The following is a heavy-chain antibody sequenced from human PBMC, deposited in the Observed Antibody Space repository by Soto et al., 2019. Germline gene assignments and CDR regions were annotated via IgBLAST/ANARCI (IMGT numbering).Heavy chain of an antibody. CDR2: IIPILGIA. Sequence: SVKVSCKASGGTFSSYTISWVRQAPGQGLEWMGRIIPILGIANYAQKFQGRVTITADKSTSTAYMELSSLRSEDTAVYYCARVHCSGGSCYSDYWGQGTLVTVSS. CDR1: GGTFSSYT. CDR3: ARVHCSGGSCYSDY. V-gene: IGHV1-69*02. J-gene: IGHJ4*02. D-gene: IGHD2-15*01.